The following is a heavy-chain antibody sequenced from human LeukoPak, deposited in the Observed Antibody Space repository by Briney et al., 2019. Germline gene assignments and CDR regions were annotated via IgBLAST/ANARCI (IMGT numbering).Heavy chain of an antibody. CDR3: ARNVYSSSWYSGYYYYYMGV. CDR1: GYTFTSYA. Sequence: ASVKVSCKASGYTFTSYAMNWVRQAPGQGLEWMGWINPNSGGTNYAQKLQGRVTMTTDTSTSTAYMELRSLRSDDTAVYYCARNVYSSSWYSGYYYYYMGVWGKGTTVTVSS. D-gene: IGHD6-6*01. CDR2: INPNSGGT. V-gene: IGHV1-18*01. J-gene: IGHJ6*03.